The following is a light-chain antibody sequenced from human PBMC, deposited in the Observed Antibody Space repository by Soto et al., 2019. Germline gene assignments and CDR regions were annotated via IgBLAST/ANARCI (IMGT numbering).Light chain of an antibody. J-gene: IGKJ2*01. CDR3: QQYGSWYT. CDR1: QSVSSSY. V-gene: IGKV3-20*01. Sequence: EIVLTQSPGTLSLSPGERATLSCRASQSVSSSYLAWYQQKPGQAPRLLIYGTSIRATGIPDRFSGSGSGTDFTLTISRLEPEDFAVFYCQQYGSWYTFGQGTQLENK. CDR2: GTS.